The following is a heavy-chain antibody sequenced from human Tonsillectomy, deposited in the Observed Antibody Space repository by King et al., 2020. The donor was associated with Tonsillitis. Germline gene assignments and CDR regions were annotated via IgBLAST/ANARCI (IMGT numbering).Heavy chain of an antibody. CDR1: RFTFSSYG. J-gene: IGHJ4*02. Sequence: VQLVESGGGVVQPGRSLRLSCAASRFTFSSYGMHWVRQAPGKGLEWVAVISYDGSNKYYADSVKGRFTISRDNSRNTLYLQMNSLRAEDTAVYYCARYIGPWLSYVFDCWGQGTLVTVSS. CDR3: ARYIGPWLSYVFDC. D-gene: IGHD3-22*01. V-gene: IGHV3-33*05. CDR2: ISYDGSNK.